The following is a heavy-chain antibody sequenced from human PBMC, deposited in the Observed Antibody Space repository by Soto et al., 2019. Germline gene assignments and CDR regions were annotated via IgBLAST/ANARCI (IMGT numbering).Heavy chain of an antibody. V-gene: IGHV4-31*03. CDR2: IYYSGST. J-gene: IGHJ4*02. CDR3: AREGGVYDYGDYARYRTFDY. CDR1: GGSISSGGYY. Sequence: SETLSLTCTVSGGSISSGGYYWSWIRQHPGKGLEWIGYIYYSGSTYYNPSLKSRVTISVDTSKNQFSLKLSSVTAADTAVYYCAREGGVYDYGDYARYRTFDYWGQGTLVTVSS. D-gene: IGHD4-17*01.